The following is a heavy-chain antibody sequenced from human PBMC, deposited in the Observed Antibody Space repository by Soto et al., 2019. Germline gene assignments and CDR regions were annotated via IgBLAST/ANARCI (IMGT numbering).Heavy chain of an antibody. CDR2: IRSKANSYAT. CDR3: TTPRWGSYRTYYFDY. D-gene: IGHD3-16*02. J-gene: IGHJ4*02. Sequence: GESLKISCAASGFTFSGSAMHWVRQASGKGLEWVGRIRSKANSYATAYAASVKGRFTISRDDSKNTAYLQMNSLKTEDTAVYYCTTPRWGSYRTYYFDYWGQGALVTVSS. V-gene: IGHV3-73*01. CDR1: GFTFSGSA.